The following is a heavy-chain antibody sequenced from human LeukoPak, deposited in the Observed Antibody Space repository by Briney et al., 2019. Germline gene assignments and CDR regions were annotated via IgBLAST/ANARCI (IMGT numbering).Heavy chain of an antibody. Sequence: SETLSLTCAVYGESFSGYYWSWIRQPPGKGLTWIGEINHSGTTNYNPSLKSRVTISLDTSKSQFSLMLSPVTAADTAVYYCARGKYDSGGYYLDYWGQGTLVTVSP. V-gene: IGHV4-34*01. CDR2: INHSGTT. D-gene: IGHD3-22*01. J-gene: IGHJ4*02. CDR1: GESFSGYY. CDR3: ARGKYDSGGYYLDY.